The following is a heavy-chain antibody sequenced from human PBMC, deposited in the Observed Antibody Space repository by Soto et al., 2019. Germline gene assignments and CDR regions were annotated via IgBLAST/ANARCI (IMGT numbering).Heavy chain of an antibody. Sequence: EVQLVESGGGLVQPGRSLRLCCTASGFTFEDYAIHWVRQAPGKCLEWVSAISWNRGSIGYADAVEGRFSISRDNAKSSVYLQLNSLRPEDTAIYYCAKEHNPVAQDCYYYMDVWGKGTAVTVSS. CDR1: GFTFEDYA. D-gene: IGHD6-19*01. CDR2: ISWNRGSI. CDR3: AKEHNPVAQDCYYYMDV. V-gene: IGHV3-9*01. J-gene: IGHJ6*03.